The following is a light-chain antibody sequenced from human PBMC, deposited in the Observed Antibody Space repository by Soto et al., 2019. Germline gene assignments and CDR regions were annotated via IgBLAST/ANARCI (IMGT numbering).Light chain of an antibody. Sequence: MTQSPATLSGSVGDRVTITCRASQTISSWLAWYQQKPGKAPKLLIYKASTLKSGVPSRFSGSGSGTEFILTISSLQPDDFATYYCQHYNSYSEAFGQGTKVDIK. CDR2: KAS. V-gene: IGKV1-5*03. CDR1: QTISSW. J-gene: IGKJ1*01. CDR3: QHYNSYSEA.